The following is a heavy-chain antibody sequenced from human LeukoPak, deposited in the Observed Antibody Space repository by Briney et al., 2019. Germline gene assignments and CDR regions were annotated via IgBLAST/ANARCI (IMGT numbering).Heavy chain of an antibody. Sequence: GGSLRLSCAASGFTFSSYAMSWVRQAPGKGLEWVSGISGSGDRTYYADSVKGRFTISRDNARDTFYLQMENLRAEDSATYYCTKAVGGGRDAYDVWGQGTGVIVSS. CDR2: ISGSGDRT. V-gene: IGHV3-23*01. CDR3: TKAVGGGRDAYDV. CDR1: GFTFSSYA. J-gene: IGHJ3*01. D-gene: IGHD3-16*01.